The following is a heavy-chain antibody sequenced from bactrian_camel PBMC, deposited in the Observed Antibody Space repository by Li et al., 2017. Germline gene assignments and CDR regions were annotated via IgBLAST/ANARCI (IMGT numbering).Heavy chain of an antibody. J-gene: IGHJ4*01. Sequence: HVQLVESGGGLVQPGGSLRLSCAASGFTFSRYWMHWVRQAPGKGLEWVSTINSDGATTYYAESLKGRFAISKDNAGNTLYLQMNSLRPDGDTAMCYCAADPLAKRACNLVRGDYKYWGQGTQVTVS. D-gene: IGHD1*01. CDR2: INSDGATT. V-gene: IGHV3S1*01. CDR3: AADPLAKRACNLVRGDYKY. CDR1: GFTFSRYW.